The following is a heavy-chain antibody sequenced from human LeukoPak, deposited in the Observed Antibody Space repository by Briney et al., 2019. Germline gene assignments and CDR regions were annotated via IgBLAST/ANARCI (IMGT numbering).Heavy chain of an antibody. D-gene: IGHD3-22*01. J-gene: IGHJ4*02. CDR3: ARYHSSGYRVGSYYFDY. Sequence: GGSLRLSCAASGFTVSSNYMSWVRQAPGKGLEWVSVIYSGGSTYYADSVKGRFTISRDNSKNTLYLQMNSLRAEDTAVYYCARYHSSGYRVGSYYFDYWGQGTLVTVSS. CDR2: IYSGGST. V-gene: IGHV3-53*01. CDR1: GFTVSSNY.